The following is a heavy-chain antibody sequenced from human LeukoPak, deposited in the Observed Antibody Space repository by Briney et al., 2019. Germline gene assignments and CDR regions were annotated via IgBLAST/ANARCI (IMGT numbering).Heavy chain of an antibody. CDR2: IIPIFGTA. V-gene: IGHV1-69*06. D-gene: IGHD6-19*01. Sequence: GASGKVSCKAAGGTFISYAISWVRQAPGQGGEWMGGIIPIFGTANYAQKFHGRVTITAAKSTSTASMELSSLRSEDTAVYYCASDGGSGWYDYWGQGTLVTVSS. CDR1: GGTFISYA. CDR3: ASDGGSGWYDY. J-gene: IGHJ4*02.